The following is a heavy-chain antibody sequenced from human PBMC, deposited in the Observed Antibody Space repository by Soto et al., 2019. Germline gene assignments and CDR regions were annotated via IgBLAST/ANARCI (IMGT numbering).Heavy chain of an antibody. CDR1: GCPSSSYS. CDR3: AKEYDGGSSWPFDY. Sequence: PCRTLRLSCAASGCPSSSYSMHCVSQAPGKGREWAAVISYDGSNKYYADSVKGRFTISRDNSKNTLYLQMNSLRAEDTAVYYCAKEYDGGSSWPFDYWGQGT. D-gene: IGHD6-13*01. CDR2: ISYDGSNK. J-gene: IGHJ4*02. V-gene: IGHV3-30*18.